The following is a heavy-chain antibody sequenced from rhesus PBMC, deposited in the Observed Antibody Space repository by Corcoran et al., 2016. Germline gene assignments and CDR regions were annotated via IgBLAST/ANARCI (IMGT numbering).Heavy chain of an antibody. CDR2: IHPYTANT. J-gene: IGHJ2*01. D-gene: IGHD3-34*01. CDR1: GYTFTDYY. CDR3: ASSDWGDYADWYFDL. V-gene: IGHV1S2*01. Sequence: QVQLVQSGAEVTKPGSSLKVSCKASGYTFTDYYMHWVRQAPRQVLEWMEWIHPYTANTTIAQKFQGRVTMTRAPSTSTAYMELRSLRSEDTAVYYCASSDWGDYADWYFDLWGPGTPITISS.